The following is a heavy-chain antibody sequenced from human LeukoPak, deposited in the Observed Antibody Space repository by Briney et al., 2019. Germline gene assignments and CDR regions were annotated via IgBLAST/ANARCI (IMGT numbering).Heavy chain of an antibody. Sequence: GGSLRLSCAASGFTFSDYYMSWIRQAPGKGLEWVSYISSSGSTIYYADSVKGRFTISRDNAKNSLYLQMNSLRAEDTAVYYCARDPRYYDILTGTFDYWGQGTLATVSS. D-gene: IGHD3-9*01. V-gene: IGHV3-11*01. CDR3: ARDPRYYDILTGTFDY. J-gene: IGHJ4*02. CDR2: ISSSGSTI. CDR1: GFTFSDYY.